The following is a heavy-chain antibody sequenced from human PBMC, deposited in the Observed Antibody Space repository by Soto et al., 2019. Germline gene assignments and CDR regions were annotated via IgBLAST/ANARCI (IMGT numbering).Heavy chain of an antibody. CDR3: ARVRIVVVTTYPGDYYGMDV. CDR1: GFTFSNYA. V-gene: IGHV3-48*03. Sequence: PGGSLRLSCTASGFTFSNYALTWVRQAPGKGLEWVSYISSSGSTIYYADSVKGRFTISRDNAKNSLYLQMNGLRAEDTAVYYCARVRIVVVTTYPGDYYGMDVWGQGTTVTVSS. D-gene: IGHD2-21*02. J-gene: IGHJ6*02. CDR2: ISSSGSTI.